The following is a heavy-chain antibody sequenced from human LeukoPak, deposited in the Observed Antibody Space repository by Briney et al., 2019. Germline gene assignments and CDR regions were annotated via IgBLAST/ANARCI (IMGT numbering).Heavy chain of an antibody. CDR1: GFTFSDAW. CDR2: IKSKADGGTI. CDR3: SYYYDSSGYVDY. D-gene: IGHD3-22*01. V-gene: IGHV3-15*01. Sequence: PRGSLRLSCAASGFTFSDAWMNWVRQAPGKGLEWVGRIKSKADGGTIDYAAPVKGRFTISRDDSKNTVYMQMNSLKTEDTAVYYCSYYYDSSGYVDYWGQGTLVTVSS. J-gene: IGHJ4*02.